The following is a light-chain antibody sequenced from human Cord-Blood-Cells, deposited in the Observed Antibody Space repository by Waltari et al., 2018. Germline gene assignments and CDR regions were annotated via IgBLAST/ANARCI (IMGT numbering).Light chain of an antibody. CDR1: SSDVGSYNL. CDR2: EVS. V-gene: IGLV2-23*02. CDR3: CSYAGSRTSYVV. Sequence: QSALTQPASVSGSPGQSITISCTGTSSDVGSYNLVSWYQQHPGNAPKLMIDEVSKRLSGVSKRCSGSQSGNTASLTIAGLQAEYEADDYCCSYAGSRTSYVVFGGGTKLTVL. J-gene: IGLJ2*01.